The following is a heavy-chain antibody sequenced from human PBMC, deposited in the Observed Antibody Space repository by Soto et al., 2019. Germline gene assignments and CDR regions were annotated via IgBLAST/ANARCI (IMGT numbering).Heavy chain of an antibody. D-gene: IGHD3-3*01. Sequence: AASVKVSCKASGGTFSSYAISWVRQAPGQGLEWMGGIIPIFGTANYAQKFQGRVTITADESTSTAYMELSSLRSEDTAVYYCAIPFWSGHYGMDVWGQGTTVTVSS. CDR1: GGTFSSYA. V-gene: IGHV1-69*13. CDR3: AIPFWSGHYGMDV. J-gene: IGHJ6*02. CDR2: IIPIFGTA.